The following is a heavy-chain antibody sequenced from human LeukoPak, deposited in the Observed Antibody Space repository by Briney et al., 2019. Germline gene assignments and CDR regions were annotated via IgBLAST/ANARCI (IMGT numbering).Heavy chain of an antibody. Sequence: GGSLRLSCAASGFTFRSYGMHWVRQAPGKGLEWVAVISYDGSNKYCGDSVKGRFTISRDNSKNTLYLQMNSLRAEDTAVYYCAKGGNDYYYYGMDVWGQGTTVTVSS. D-gene: IGHD3-10*01. CDR2: ISYDGSNK. V-gene: IGHV3-30*18. CDR3: AKGGNDYYYYGMDV. CDR1: GFTFRSYG. J-gene: IGHJ6*02.